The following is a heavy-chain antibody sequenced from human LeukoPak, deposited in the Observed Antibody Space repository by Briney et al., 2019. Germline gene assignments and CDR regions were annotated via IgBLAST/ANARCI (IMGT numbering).Heavy chain of an antibody. V-gene: IGHV3-33*08. CDR2: IWYDGTKM. D-gene: IGHD2-2*01. J-gene: IGHJ4*02. CDR3: ARVLPYCSTTSCCIDY. CDR1: GFTFSSYG. Sequence: PGGSLRLSCAASGFTFSSYGMHWVRQAPGKGLEWLAVIWYDGTKMYYSDSVKGRFTISRDNSKNTLYLQMSSLRVEDTAVYFCARVLPYCSTTSCCIDYWGQGTLVTVSS.